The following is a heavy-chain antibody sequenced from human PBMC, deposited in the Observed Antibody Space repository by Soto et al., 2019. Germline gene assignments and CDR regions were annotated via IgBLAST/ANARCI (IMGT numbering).Heavy chain of an antibody. CDR1: GGTFSSYT. CDR2: IIPILGIA. J-gene: IGHJ6*03. V-gene: IGHV1-69*04. CDR3: ARESGGADILTGSVYNYMDV. D-gene: IGHD3-9*01. Sequence: ASVKVSCKASGGTFSSYTISWVRQAPGQGLEWMGRIIPILGIANYAQKFQGRVTITADKSTSTAYMELSSLRSEDTAVYYCARESGGADILTGSVYNYMDVWGKGTTVTVSS.